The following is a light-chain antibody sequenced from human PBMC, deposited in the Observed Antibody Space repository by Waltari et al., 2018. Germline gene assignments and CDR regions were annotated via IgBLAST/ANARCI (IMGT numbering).Light chain of an antibody. CDR2: RNN. Sequence: QTGLTQPPSVSKDLRQTATLNCSGNSNNTGNQGAAGLQQRQGHPPKLLSYRNNNRPAGSSERFFASRYGNTASLTITGLQPEDEAVYYCSAWDTSLSAVVCGGGTRLTVL. J-gene: IGLJ2*01. V-gene: IGLV10-54*04. CDR1: SNNTGNQG. CDR3: SAWDTSLSAVV.